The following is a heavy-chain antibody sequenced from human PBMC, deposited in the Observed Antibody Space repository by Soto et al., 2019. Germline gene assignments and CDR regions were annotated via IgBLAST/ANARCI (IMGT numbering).Heavy chain of an antibody. V-gene: IGHV1-69*01. CDR3: ARGGEMARSPWYFDL. CDR2: IIPIFGTA. D-gene: IGHD5-12*01. Sequence: QVQLVQSGAEVKKPGSSVKVSCKASGGTFSSYAISWVRQAPGQGLEWMGGIIPIFGTANYAQRFQGRVTITADESTSTAYKELSSLRSEDTAVYYCARGGEMARSPWYFDLWGRGTLVTVSS. J-gene: IGHJ2*01. CDR1: GGTFSSYA.